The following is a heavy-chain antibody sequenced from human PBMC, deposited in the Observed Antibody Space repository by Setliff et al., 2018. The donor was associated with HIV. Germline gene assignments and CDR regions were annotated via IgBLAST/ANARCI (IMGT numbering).Heavy chain of an antibody. J-gene: IGHJ3*01. CDR2: IYYSGST. V-gene: IGHV4-39*07. CDR1: GGSISSSSYY. D-gene: IGHD1-26*01. Sequence: SETLSLTCTVSGGSISSSSYYWGWIRQPPGKGLEWIGSIYYSGSTYYNPSLKSRVTISVDTSKNQFSLKLSSVTAADTAVYYCAKSIVGGTTHAFDLWGQGTMVTVSS. CDR3: AKSIVGGTTHAFDL.